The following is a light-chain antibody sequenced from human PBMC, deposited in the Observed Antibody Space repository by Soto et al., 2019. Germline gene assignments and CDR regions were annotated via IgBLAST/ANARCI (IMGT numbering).Light chain of an antibody. CDR3: QHMRT. V-gene: IGKV1-5*01. J-gene: IGKJ1*01. Sequence: IPLTHSPSTFSASIGYRFTITCRASQNIYNWIAWYQQKPGKAPKFLIYDASTLESGVPSRFSGRGFGTEFSFTISSLQPDDFGTYYCQHMRTFGQGTKVDIK. CDR2: DAS. CDR1: QNIYNW.